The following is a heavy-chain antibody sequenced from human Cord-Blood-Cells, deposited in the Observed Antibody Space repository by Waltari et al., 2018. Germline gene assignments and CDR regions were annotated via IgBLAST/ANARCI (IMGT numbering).Heavy chain of an antibody. J-gene: IGHJ4*02. CDR1: GGSISSSSYY. V-gene: IGHV4-39*01. D-gene: IGHD1-26*01. CDR3: ARRVGATLNYFDY. Sequence: QLQLQESGPGLVKPSETLSLTCTVSGGSISSSSYYWGWIRQPPGKGLEWIGSIYYSGSTHYNPSLKSRVTISVDTSKNQFSLKLSSVTAADTAVYYCARRVGATLNYFDYWGQGTLVTVSS. CDR2: IYYSGST.